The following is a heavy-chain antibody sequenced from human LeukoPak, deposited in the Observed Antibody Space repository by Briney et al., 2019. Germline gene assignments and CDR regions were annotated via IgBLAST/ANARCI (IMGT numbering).Heavy chain of an antibody. CDR1: GFTFSSYS. J-gene: IGHJ4*02. D-gene: IGHD3-10*01. CDR3: AKDDSIWFGESLDY. Sequence: PGGSLRLSCAASGFTFSSYSMNWVRQAPGKGLEWVSAISGSGGSTYYADSVKGRFTISRDNSKNTLYLQMNSLRAEDTAVYYCAKDDSIWFGESLDYWGQGTLVTVSS. CDR2: ISGSGGST. V-gene: IGHV3-23*01.